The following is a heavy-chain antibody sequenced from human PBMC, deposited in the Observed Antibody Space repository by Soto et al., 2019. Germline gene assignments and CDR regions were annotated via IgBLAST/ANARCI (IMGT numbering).Heavy chain of an antibody. J-gene: IGHJ6*02. D-gene: IGHD3-10*01. CDR1: VFTFSNYN. CDR2: ISRSSSSI. Sequence: PVGSLRLSCASSVFTFSNYNMNWVRHSPGKGLEWVSYISRSSSSIYYADSVKGRFTISRDNAKNSLYLQMSSLRDEDTALYYCTRVHYNTPSRPTGMDVWGQGTTVTVSS. CDR3: TRVHYNTPSRPTGMDV. V-gene: IGHV3-48*02.